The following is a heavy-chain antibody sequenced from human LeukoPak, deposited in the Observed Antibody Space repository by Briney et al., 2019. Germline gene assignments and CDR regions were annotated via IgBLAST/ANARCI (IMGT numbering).Heavy chain of an antibody. Sequence: PGGSLSLSCSACGFTFSSYAMQCLRHAPGKGLEYVSAISNNGGSTYYADSVKGRFTISRDNSKNTLYLQMSSLRAEDTAVYYCVKDLVGYWGQGTLVTVSS. CDR3: VKDLVGY. J-gene: IGHJ4*02. CDR1: GFTFSSYA. CDR2: ISNNGGST. V-gene: IGHV3-64D*06.